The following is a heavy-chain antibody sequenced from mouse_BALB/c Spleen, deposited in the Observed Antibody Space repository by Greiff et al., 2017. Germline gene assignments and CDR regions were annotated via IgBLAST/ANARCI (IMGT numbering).Heavy chain of an antibody. CDR1: GFTFSSYG. CDR3: ARASAYYRYDGYFDY. CDR2: INSNGGST. Sequence: EVKLVESGGGLVQPGGSLKLSCAASGFTFSSYGMSWVRQTPDKRLELVATINSNGGSTYYPDSVKGRFTISRDNAKNTLYLQMSSLKSEDTAMYYCARASAYYRYDGYFDYWGQGTTLTVSS. J-gene: IGHJ2*01. D-gene: IGHD2-14*01. V-gene: IGHV5-6-3*01.